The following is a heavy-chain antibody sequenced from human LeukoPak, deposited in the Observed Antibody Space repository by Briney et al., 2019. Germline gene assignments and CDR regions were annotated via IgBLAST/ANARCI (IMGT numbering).Heavy chain of an antibody. CDR1: GITFSSYA. CDR3: AKDTEDYDFWSGYWTY. V-gene: IGHV3-30-3*01. J-gene: IGHJ4*02. D-gene: IGHD3-3*01. CDR2: ISYDGSNK. Sequence: GGSLRLSCAASGITFSSYAMHWVRQAPGKGLEWVAVISYDGSNKYYADSVKGRFTISRDNSKNTLYLQMNSLRAEDTAVYYCAKDTEDYDFWSGYWTYWGQGTLVTVSS.